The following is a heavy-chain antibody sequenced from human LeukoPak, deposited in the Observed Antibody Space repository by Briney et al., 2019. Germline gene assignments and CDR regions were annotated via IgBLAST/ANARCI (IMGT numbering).Heavy chain of an antibody. CDR3: AKLEDPTWLQSPFDY. D-gene: IGHD5-24*01. CDR2: IQYDGNNK. V-gene: IGHV3-30*02. CDR1: GFTFDNYG. J-gene: IGHJ4*02. Sequence: GGSLRLSCAASGFTFDNYGMHWVRQAPGKGPEWVAFIQYDGNNKYYVDSVKGRFTISRDNSKNMLYLQMDSLSAEDTAVYYCAKLEDPTWLQSPFDYWGLGTLVTVSS.